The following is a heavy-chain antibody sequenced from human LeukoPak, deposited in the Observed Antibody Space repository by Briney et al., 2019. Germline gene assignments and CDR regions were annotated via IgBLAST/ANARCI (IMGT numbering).Heavy chain of an antibody. V-gene: IGHV3-30*18. CDR2: ISYDGSKK. CDR1: GFTFSSDG. CDR3: AKERGQGLLDPLLDY. Sequence: GRSLRLSCAASGFTFSSDGMHWVRQVPGKGLEWVTLISYDGSKKYYTDSVKGRFTISRDNSKNTLYLQMNSLRGEDSAVYYCAKERGQGLLDPLLDYWGQGTLVTVSS. D-gene: IGHD2-21*02. J-gene: IGHJ4*02.